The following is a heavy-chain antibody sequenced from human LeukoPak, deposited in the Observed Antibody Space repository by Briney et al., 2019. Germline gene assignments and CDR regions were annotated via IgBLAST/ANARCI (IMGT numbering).Heavy chain of an antibody. V-gene: IGHV1-3*01. CDR1: GYTFTCYA. J-gene: IGHJ3*02. CDR2: INASNGNT. D-gene: IGHD2/OR15-2a*01. CDR3: ARDLYGDDAFDI. Sequence: ASVNLSCTSSGYTFTCYAMHWVCHPPAQRHELMWWINASNGNTKYSHKYHGRVTITRDTSASTAYMELSSLTSEDTAVYYCARDLYGDDAFDIWGQGTMVTVSS.